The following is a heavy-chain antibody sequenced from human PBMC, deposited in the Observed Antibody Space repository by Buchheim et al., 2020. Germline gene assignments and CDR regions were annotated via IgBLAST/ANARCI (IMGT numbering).Heavy chain of an antibody. Sequence: VQLVESGGGVVQPGRSLRLSCAASGFTFSSYAMHWVRQAPGKGLEWVAVISYDGSNKYYADSVKGRFPISRDNSKNTLYLQMNSLRAEDTAVYYCASIPYGDYVGGVDYWGQGTL. J-gene: IGHJ4*02. CDR1: GFTFSSYA. V-gene: IGHV3-30-3*01. D-gene: IGHD4-17*01. CDR3: ASIPYGDYVGGVDY. CDR2: ISYDGSNK.